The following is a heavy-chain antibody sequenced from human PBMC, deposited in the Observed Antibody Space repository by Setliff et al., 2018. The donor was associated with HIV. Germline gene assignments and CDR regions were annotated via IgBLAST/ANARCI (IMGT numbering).Heavy chain of an antibody. Sequence: GASVKVSCKASGGTFGSYAISWVRQAPGQGLEWLCGIIPIFETTNYAQKFQGRVTITADKSTSTIYMELSSLRSDDTAVYYCARGQGVHFWANDAFDIWGQGTMVTVSS. D-gene: IGHD3-10*01. J-gene: IGHJ3*02. CDR2: IIPIFETT. CDR3: ARGQGVHFWANDAFDI. CDR1: GGTFGSYA. V-gene: IGHV1-69*06.